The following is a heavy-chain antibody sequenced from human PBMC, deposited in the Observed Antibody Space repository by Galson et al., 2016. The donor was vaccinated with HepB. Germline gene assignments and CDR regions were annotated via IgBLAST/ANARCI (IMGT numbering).Heavy chain of an antibody. CDR1: GSTLTGLS. Sequence: SVKVSCKVSGSTLTGLSIHWVRQPPGKGLEWMGGFDPDESETIYAPNFQGRVTMTEDTSTDTAYLELSSLRAEDTAVYYCAADRVAYYDDGGYYSLLDYWGQGTLVTVSS. D-gene: IGHD3-22*01. CDR2: FDPDESET. J-gene: IGHJ4*02. V-gene: IGHV1-24*01. CDR3: AADRVAYYDDGGYYSLLDY.